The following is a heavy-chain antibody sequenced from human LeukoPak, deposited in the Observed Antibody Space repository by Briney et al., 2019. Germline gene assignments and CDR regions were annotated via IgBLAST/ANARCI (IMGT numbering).Heavy chain of an antibody. V-gene: IGHV1-2*02. CDR1: GYTFTGYY. J-gene: IGHJ5*02. Sequence: ASVKVSCKPSGYTFTGYYMHCVRQAPGQGLAGMVWINPNSGDTNYAQIFQGRVTMTRDTSISTAYMELTRLRSDDTAVYYCARWGRFGSGSSRWFDPWGEGTLVTVSS. CDR3: ARWGRFGSGSSRWFDP. D-gene: IGHD3-10*01. CDR2: INPNSGDT.